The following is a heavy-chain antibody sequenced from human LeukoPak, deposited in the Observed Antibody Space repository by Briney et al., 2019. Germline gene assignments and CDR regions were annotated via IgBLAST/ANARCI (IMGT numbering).Heavy chain of an antibody. CDR1: GFTVSSNY. D-gene: IGHD1-26*01. CDR2: ISGSGGST. Sequence: GGSLRLSCAASGFTVSSNYMGWVRQAPGKGLEWVSAISGSGGSTYYADSVKGRFTISRDNPKNTLYLQMNSLRAEDTAVYYCAKDSGSNGDFDYWGQGTLVTVSS. J-gene: IGHJ4*02. V-gene: IGHV3-23*01. CDR3: AKDSGSNGDFDY.